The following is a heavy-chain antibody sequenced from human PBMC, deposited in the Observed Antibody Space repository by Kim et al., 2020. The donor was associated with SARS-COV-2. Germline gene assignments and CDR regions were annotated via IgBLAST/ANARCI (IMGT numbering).Heavy chain of an antibody. V-gene: IGHV4-59*08. Sequence: SETLSLTCTVSGGSISSYSWSLIRQPPGKGLEWIGYLSYSGSTNCDPSLKSRVTISIDTSKNQFSLNLRSVTAADTAVYYCARHGGESMIRGVLGAFDIWGQGTMVTVSS. CDR1: GGSISSYS. D-gene: IGHD3-10*01. J-gene: IGHJ3*02. CDR3: ARHGGESMIRGVLGAFDI. CDR2: LSYSGST.